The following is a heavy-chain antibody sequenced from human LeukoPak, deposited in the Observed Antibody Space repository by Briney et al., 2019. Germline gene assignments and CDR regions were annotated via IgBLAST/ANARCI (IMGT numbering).Heavy chain of an antibody. Sequence: KSSETLSLTCTVSGGSISGYNWSWIRQSPGKGLEWIGYIYYSGSTNYNPPLKSRVTLSLDTSKNQFSLKLSSVTAADTAVYYCARNIAVTGTYSYSDYWGQGTLVTVSS. CDR2: IYYSGST. V-gene: IGHV4-59*08. J-gene: IGHJ4*02. CDR3: ARNIAVTGTYSYSDY. CDR1: GGSISGYN. D-gene: IGHD6-19*01.